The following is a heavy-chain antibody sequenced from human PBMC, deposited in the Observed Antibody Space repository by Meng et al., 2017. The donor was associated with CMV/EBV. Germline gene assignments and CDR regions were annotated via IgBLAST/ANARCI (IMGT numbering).Heavy chain of an antibody. CDR1: GYTFTGYY. V-gene: IGHV1-2*02. J-gene: IGHJ6*02. CDR2: INPNSGGT. Sequence: ASVKVSCKASGYTFTGYYMHWVRQAPGQGLEWMGWINPNSGGTNYAQKFQGRVTMTRDTSISTAYMELSRLRSDDTAVYYCARDPHFTIFGVVPYYYYGMDVWGQGTTVTVSS. D-gene: IGHD3-3*01. CDR3: ARDPHFTIFGVVPYYYYGMDV.